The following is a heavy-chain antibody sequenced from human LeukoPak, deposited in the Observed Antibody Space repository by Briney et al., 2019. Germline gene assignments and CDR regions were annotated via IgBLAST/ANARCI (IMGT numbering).Heavy chain of an antibody. D-gene: IGHD2-2*01. J-gene: IGHJ3*02. CDR1: GYTFNSYG. Sequence: ASVKVSCKASGYTFNSYGISWVRQAPGQGLEWMGWISPYNGYTNYAQKLQGRVTMTTDTSTSTAYMELRSLRSDDTAVYYCARWYCSSTSCYAGAFDIWGQGTMVTASS. CDR2: ISPYNGYT. CDR3: ARWYCSSTSCYAGAFDI. V-gene: IGHV1-18*04.